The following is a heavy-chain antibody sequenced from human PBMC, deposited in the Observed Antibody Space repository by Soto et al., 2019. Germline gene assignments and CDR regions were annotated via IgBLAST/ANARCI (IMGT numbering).Heavy chain of an antibody. CDR3: ARGPHNYYDSSGYSPTLFDY. Sequence: QVQLVQSGAEVKKPGSSVKVSCKASGGTFSSYAISWMRQAPGQGLEWMGGIIPIFGTANYAQKFQGRVTITADESTSTAYMELSSLRSEDTAVYYCARGPHNYYDSSGYSPTLFDYWGQGTLVTVSS. CDR1: GGTFSSYA. J-gene: IGHJ4*02. D-gene: IGHD3-22*01. V-gene: IGHV1-69*01. CDR2: IIPIFGTA.